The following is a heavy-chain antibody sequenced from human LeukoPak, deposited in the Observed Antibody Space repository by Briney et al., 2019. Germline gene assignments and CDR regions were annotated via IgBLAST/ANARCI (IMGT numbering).Heavy chain of an antibody. D-gene: IGHD3-22*01. V-gene: IGHV1-8*01. Sequence: EASVKVSCKASGYTFTSYDINWVRQATGQGLEWMGWMNPNSGNTGYAQKFQGRATMTRNTSISTAYMELSSLRSEDAAVYYCARRAPHYYDSSGYLIGYWGQGTLVTVSS. CDR2: MNPNSGNT. CDR3: ARRAPHYYDSSGYLIGY. CDR1: GYTFTSYD. J-gene: IGHJ4*02.